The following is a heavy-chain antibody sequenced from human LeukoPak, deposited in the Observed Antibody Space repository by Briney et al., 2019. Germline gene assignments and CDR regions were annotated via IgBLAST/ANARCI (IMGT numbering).Heavy chain of an antibody. D-gene: IGHD2-15*01. CDR2: IFLTGT. CDR1: GSPLNGYS. Sequence: PSETLSLTCSESGSPLNGYSWSWIRQHPGGGLEWMGYIFLTGTNYNPPIKSRFIIYEDTSKNQLSLKLFSVAAADTAVYYCARMRGTVVVEDAYDVWGQGTLLSVSS. CDR3: ARMRGTVVVEDAYDV. V-gene: IGHV4-59*01. J-gene: IGHJ3*01.